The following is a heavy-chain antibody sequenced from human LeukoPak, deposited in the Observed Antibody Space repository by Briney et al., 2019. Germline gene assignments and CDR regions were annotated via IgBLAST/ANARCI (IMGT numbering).Heavy chain of an antibody. Sequence: ASVKVSCKASGYTFTGYYIHWVRQAPGQGLEWMGCINPNSGGTNYAQKFQGRVTMTRATSITTAYLELTRLRSDDTAVYYCARYYPGSHWGQGTLVTVSS. V-gene: IGHV1-2*02. D-gene: IGHD2-15*01. CDR2: INPNSGGT. CDR1: GYTFTGYY. J-gene: IGHJ4*02. CDR3: ARYYPGSH.